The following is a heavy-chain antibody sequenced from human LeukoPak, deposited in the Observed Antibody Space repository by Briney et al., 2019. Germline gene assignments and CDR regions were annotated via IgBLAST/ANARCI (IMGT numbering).Heavy chain of an antibody. J-gene: IGHJ3*01. CDR2: INSDSGDT. CDR3: ARDQGDYYCTSTTCSGGAFDF. CDR1: GYTFTDYY. V-gene: IGHV1-2*02. Sequence: ASVRLSCKASGYTFTDYYMHWLRQAPGQGLEWMGWINSDSGDTKYAQKFQGRVTMTRDTSISTAYMELSSLMSDDMAVYYCARDQGDYYCTSTTCSGGAFDFWGRGTMVTVSS. D-gene: IGHD2-2*01.